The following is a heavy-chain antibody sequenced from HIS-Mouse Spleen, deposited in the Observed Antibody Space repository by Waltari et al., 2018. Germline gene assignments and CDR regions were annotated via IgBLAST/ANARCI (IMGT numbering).Heavy chain of an antibody. D-gene: IGHD1-26*01. J-gene: IGHJ4*02. Sequence: QVQLVQSGAEVKKPGASVTVSCKASGYPFTGYYMPWVRQAPGQGLEWMGWINPNSGGTNYAQKFQGRVTMTRDTSISTAYMELSRLRSDDTAVYYCARVGVGGNSGSFDYWGQGTLVTVSS. CDR3: ARVGVGGNSGSFDY. CDR2: INPNSGGT. V-gene: IGHV1-2*02. CDR1: GYPFTGYY.